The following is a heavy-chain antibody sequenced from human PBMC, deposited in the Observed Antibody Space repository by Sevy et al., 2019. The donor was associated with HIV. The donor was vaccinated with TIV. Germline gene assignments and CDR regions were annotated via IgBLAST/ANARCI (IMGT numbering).Heavy chain of an antibody. CDR1: GFTFSSYS. CDR2: ISSSSSYI. J-gene: IGHJ6*02. D-gene: IGHD2-2*01. CDR3: AKSVVPAATIYYHYGMDV. V-gene: IGHV3-21*01. Sequence: GGSLRLSCAASGFTFSSYSMNWVRQAPGKGLEWVSSISSSSSYIYYADSVKGRFTISRDNAKNSLYLQMNSLRAEDTAVYYCAKSVVPAATIYYHYGMDVWGQGTTVTVSS.